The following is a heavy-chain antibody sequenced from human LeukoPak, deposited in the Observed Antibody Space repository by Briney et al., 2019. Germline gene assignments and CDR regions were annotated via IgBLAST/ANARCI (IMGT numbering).Heavy chain of an antibody. J-gene: IGHJ3*02. Sequence: AGGSLRLSCAASGFTFSSYSMNWVRQAPGKGLKWVSSISSSSSYIYYADSVKGRFTISRDNAKNSLYLQMNSLRAEDTAVYYCARTYIVATIRAFDIWGQGTMVTVSS. D-gene: IGHD5-12*01. CDR2: ISSSSSYI. V-gene: IGHV3-21*01. CDR1: GFTFSSYS. CDR3: ARTYIVATIRAFDI.